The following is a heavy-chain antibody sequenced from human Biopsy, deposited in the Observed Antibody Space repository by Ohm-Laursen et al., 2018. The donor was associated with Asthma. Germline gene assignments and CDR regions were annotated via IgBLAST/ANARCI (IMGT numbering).Heavy chain of an antibody. CDR2: ISSSSSST. J-gene: IGHJ5*02. V-gene: IGHV3-23*01. D-gene: IGHD3-9*01. CDR3: SKAERYFDWYWYDP. CDR1: GFTFSSYT. Sequence: SLRLSCTASGFTFSSYTMNWVRQAPGKGLEWVSSISSSSSSTYYADSVKGRFTISRDNTKNTLYLQMNSLRAEAAAVYYCSKAERYFDWYWYDPWGQGTLVTVSS.